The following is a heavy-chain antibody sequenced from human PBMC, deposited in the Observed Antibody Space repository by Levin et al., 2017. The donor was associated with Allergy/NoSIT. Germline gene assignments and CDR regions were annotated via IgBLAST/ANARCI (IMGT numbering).Heavy chain of an antibody. Sequence: SQTLSLTCAVSGGSFRGYYWSWIRQPPGKGLEWIGEINHSGSTNYNPSLKSRVTISVDTSKNQFSLKLSSVTAADTAVYYCARVGIAVAGSPGNWFDPWGQGTLVTVSS. V-gene: IGHV4-34*01. D-gene: IGHD6-19*01. CDR2: INHSGST. CDR1: GGSFRGYY. J-gene: IGHJ5*02. CDR3: ARVGIAVAGSPGNWFDP.